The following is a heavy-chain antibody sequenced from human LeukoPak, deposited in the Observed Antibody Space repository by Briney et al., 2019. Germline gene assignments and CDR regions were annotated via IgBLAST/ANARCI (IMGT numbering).Heavy chain of an antibody. CDR3: ARRLSLAAAGGGYYYYMDV. Sequence: GESLKISCKGSGYSFTCYWIGWVRQMPGKGLEWMGIIYPGDSDTRYSPSFQGQVTISADKSISTSYLQWSSLKASDTAMYYCARRLSLAAAGGGYYYYMDVWGKGTTVTISS. V-gene: IGHV5-51*01. D-gene: IGHD6-13*01. CDR2: IYPGDSDT. CDR1: GYSFTCYW. J-gene: IGHJ6*03.